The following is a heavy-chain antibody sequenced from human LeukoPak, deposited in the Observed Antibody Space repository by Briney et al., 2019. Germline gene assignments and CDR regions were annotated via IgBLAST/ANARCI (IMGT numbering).Heavy chain of an antibody. D-gene: IGHD1-26*01. J-gene: IGHJ6*02. CDR3: ARDQNLWVQGPIYNYGMDV. V-gene: IGHV4-61*01. CDR2: IFYSGTT. CDR1: GVSVSSGSHF. Sequence: SETLSLTCTVSGVSVSSGSHFWTWIRQSPGRGLEWIGNIFYSGTTNYNPSLKSRITMSVDSSDNQFSLKLSSVTAADTAVYYCARDQNLWVQGPIYNYGMDVWGQGIKVTVSS.